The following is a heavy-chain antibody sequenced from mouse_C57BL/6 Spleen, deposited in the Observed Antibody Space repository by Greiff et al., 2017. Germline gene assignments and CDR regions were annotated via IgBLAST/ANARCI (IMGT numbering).Heavy chain of an antibody. CDR1: GYSFTGYY. D-gene: IGHD1-1*01. J-gene: IGHJ4*01. Sequence: EVHLVESGPELVKPGASVKISCKASGYSFTGYYMNWVKQSPEKSLEWIGEINPSTGGTTYNQKFKAKATLTVDKSSSTAYMQLKSLTSEDSAVYYCAREGDLLRRDAMDYWGQGTSVTVSS. CDR3: AREGDLLRRDAMDY. CDR2: INPSTGGT. V-gene: IGHV1-42*01.